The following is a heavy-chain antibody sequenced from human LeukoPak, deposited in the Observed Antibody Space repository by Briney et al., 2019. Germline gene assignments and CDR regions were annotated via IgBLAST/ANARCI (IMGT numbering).Heavy chain of an antibody. CDR1: GGSFSGGGYY. V-gene: IGHV4-31*11. CDR2: IYYSGST. D-gene: IGHD6-13*01. CDR3: AKGLYPTETSIAAAFFAGFDY. J-gene: IGHJ4*02. Sequence: SGTLSLTCAVSGGSFSGGGYYWSWIRPHPGMGLEWIGYIYYSGSTYYNPSLKSRVTISVDTTKSQFSLKLSSVTAPDTAVYYCAKGLYPTETSIAAAFFAGFDYWGQETLVTVSS.